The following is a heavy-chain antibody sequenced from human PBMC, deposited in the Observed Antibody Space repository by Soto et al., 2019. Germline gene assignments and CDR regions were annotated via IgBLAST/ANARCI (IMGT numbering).Heavy chain of an antibody. D-gene: IGHD2-15*01. J-gene: IGHJ4*02. CDR3: AKEGSFPY. Sequence: GEPMRLSYTASGFHFRSYAMSWVRQAPGKGLEWVSAISGSGGSTYYADSVKGRFTISRDNSKNTLYLQMNSLRAEDTAVYYCAKEGSFPYWGQGTLVTVSA. V-gene: IGHV3-23*01. CDR1: GFHFRSYA. CDR2: ISGSGGST.